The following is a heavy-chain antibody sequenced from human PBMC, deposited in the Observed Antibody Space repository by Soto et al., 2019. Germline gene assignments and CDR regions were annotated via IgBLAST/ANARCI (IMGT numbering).Heavy chain of an antibody. D-gene: IGHD3-22*01. CDR3: ARVPSSGPFDY. CDR2: IYYSGST. CDR1: GGSISSGDYY. J-gene: IGHJ4*02. V-gene: IGHV4-30-4*01. Sequence: SETLSLSCTVSGGSISSGDYYWSWIRQPPGKGLEWIGYIYYSGSTYYNPSLKSRVIISADTFKNQFSLKLSSVTAADTAVYYCARVPSSGPFDYWGQGILVTVSS.